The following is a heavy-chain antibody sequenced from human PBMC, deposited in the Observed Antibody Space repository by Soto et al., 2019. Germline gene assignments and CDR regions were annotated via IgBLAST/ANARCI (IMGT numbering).Heavy chain of an antibody. D-gene: IGHD3-22*01. CDR1: GGSISSYY. CDR3: ARDQEYYYDSSGGFSGINAFDI. J-gene: IGHJ3*02. V-gene: IGHV4-59*12. CDR2: IYYSGST. Sequence: PSETLSLTCTVSGGSISSYYWSWIRQPPGKGLEWIGYIYYSGSTNYNPSLKSRVTISVDTSKNQFSLKLSSVTAADTAVYYCARDQEYYYDSSGGFSGINAFDIWGQGTMVTVS.